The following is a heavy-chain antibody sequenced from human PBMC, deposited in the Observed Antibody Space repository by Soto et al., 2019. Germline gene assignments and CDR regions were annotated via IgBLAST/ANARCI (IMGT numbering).Heavy chain of an antibody. J-gene: IGHJ4*02. CDR2: ISYDSSNK. D-gene: IGHD2-15*01. V-gene: IGHV3-30*18. Sequence: VQLLESGGGLIQPGGSLRLSCAASGFTFSYGIHWLRQAPGKGLMWVAYISYDSSNKFYGDSVKGRFTISRDNSKNTQFLQMNSLRAEDTAVYYCAKLVIGYCSGNTCDDYWGQGTLVAVSS. CDR1: GFTFSYG. CDR3: AKLVIGYCSGNTCDDY.